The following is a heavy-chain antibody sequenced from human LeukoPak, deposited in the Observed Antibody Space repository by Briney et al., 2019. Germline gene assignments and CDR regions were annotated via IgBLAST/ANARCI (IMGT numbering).Heavy chain of an antibody. D-gene: IGHD3-22*01. CDR1: GFTFSSYG. J-gene: IGHJ4*02. CDR2: ISYDGSNK. V-gene: IGHV3-30*18. CDR3: AKGGVSSGYYLFDY. Sequence: GGSLRLSCAASGFTFSSYGMHWVRQAPGKGLEWVAVISYDGSNKYYADSVKGRFTISRDNSKNTLYLQMNSLRAEDTAVYYCAKGGVSSGYYLFDYWGQGTLVTVSS.